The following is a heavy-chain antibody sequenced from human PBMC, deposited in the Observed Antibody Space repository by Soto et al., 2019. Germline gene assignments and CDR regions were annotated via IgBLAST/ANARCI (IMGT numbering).Heavy chain of an antibody. Sequence: EVHLVESGGRLVQPGGSLRLSCAASGFRFSDYSMNWVRQAPGRGLEWVSYISSSSFTIHYADSVEGRLAISRDNAKNSLSLQKNSLRVEDTAVYYCARDYNIFWSSNFDYWGQGALVTVSS. D-gene: IGHD3-3*01. CDR1: GFRFSDYS. J-gene: IGHJ4*02. V-gene: IGHV3-48*01. CDR2: ISSSSFTI. CDR3: ARDYNIFWSSNFDY.